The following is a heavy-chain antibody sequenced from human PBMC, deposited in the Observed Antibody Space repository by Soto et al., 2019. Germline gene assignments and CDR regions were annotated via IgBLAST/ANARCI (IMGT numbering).Heavy chain of an antibody. CDR1: SYTFTNYA. J-gene: IGHJ4*02. V-gene: IGHV1-18*01. D-gene: IGHD6-13*01. CDR2: VNTYNGNP. CDR3: ARDSQYSTSWQRFDS. Sequence: QVPLVQSGGELKKPGASVKVSCKASSYTFTNYAISWVRQAPGRGLEWMGWVNTYNGNPNYAQIFQGRVTMTTDTSTGTAYMELRSLKSDDSAIYYCARDSQYSTSWQRFDSWGQGTLVTVSS.